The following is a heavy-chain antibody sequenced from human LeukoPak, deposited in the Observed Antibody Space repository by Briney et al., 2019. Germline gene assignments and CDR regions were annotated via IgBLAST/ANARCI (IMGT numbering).Heavy chain of an antibody. D-gene: IGHD1-26*01. CDR3: ARDPYSGGYGAYYYYYMDL. V-gene: IGHV3-21*01. CDR2: ITSTSTYI. Sequence: GGSLRLSCAVSGFTFSTYNMNWVRQAPGKGLEWVSSITSTSTYIYYADSVKGRCTISRDNAKNSLYLQMNGLRVEDTAVYYCARDPYSGGYGAYYYYYMDLWGKGTTVTISS. CDR1: GFTFSTYN. J-gene: IGHJ6*03.